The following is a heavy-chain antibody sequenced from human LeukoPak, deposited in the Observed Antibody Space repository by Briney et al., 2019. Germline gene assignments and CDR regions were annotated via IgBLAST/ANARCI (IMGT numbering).Heavy chain of an antibody. Sequence: SETLSLTCAVYGGSFSGYYWSWIRHPPGKGLEWIGEINHSGSTNYNPSLKSRVTISVDTSKNQFSLKLSSVTAADTAVYYCARVSLGSSTWDPPSYWGQGTLVTVSS. CDR2: INHSGST. D-gene: IGHD6-13*01. CDR1: GGSFSGYY. V-gene: IGHV4-34*01. CDR3: ARVSLGSSTWDPPSY. J-gene: IGHJ4*02.